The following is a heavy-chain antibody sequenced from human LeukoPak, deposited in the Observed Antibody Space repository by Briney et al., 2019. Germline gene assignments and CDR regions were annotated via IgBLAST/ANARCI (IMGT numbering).Heavy chain of an antibody. Sequence: GGSLRLSCAASGFAFSNYGLHWVRQAPGKGLEWVAFIQYDGSNKFHTDSVKGRFTISRDNFKNTLFLQMNSLRAEDTAVYYCAKPGGRVGESLNGIDYWGRGTLVTVS. D-gene: IGHD3-10*01. CDR2: IQYDGSNK. CDR3: AKPGGRVGESLNGIDY. J-gene: IGHJ4*02. V-gene: IGHV3-30*02. CDR1: GFAFSNYG.